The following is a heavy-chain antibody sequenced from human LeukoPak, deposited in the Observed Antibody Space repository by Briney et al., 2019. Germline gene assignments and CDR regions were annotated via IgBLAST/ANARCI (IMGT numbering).Heavy chain of an antibody. CDR2: IIPIFGTA. Sequence: RASVKVSCKASGGTFSSYAISWVRQAPGQGLEWMGGIIPIFGTANYAQKFQGRVTITADESTSTAYMELSSLRSEDTAVYYCASVRNAETSDAFDIWGQGTMVTVSS. V-gene: IGHV1-69*13. CDR3: ASVRNAETSDAFDI. J-gene: IGHJ3*02. CDR1: GGTFSSYA. D-gene: IGHD1-14*01.